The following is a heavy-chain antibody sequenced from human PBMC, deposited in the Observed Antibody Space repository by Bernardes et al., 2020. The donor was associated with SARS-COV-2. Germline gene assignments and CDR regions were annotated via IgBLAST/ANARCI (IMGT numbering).Heavy chain of an antibody. CDR1: GYRFSNYW. CDR2: IYPGDSDT. Sequence: GESLKISCKGSGYRFSNYWIGWVRQMPGKGLEWMGIIYPGDSDTRYSQSFQGQVTMSADKSISTAYLQWSSLRASDTAMYYCARSLYCSSGTCYGSNWFDLWGQGTLVTVSS. CDR3: ARSLYCSSGTCYGSNWFDL. V-gene: IGHV5-51*01. J-gene: IGHJ5*02. D-gene: IGHD2-15*01.